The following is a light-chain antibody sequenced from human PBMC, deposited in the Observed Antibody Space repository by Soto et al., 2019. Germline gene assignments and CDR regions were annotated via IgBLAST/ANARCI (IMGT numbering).Light chain of an antibody. CDR1: SSDVGGYNF. CDR2: NVY. Sequence: QSALTQPASVSGSPGQSITISCTGTSSDVGGYNFVSRYQQHPGKAPKLMLYNVYDRPSGISHRFSGSRSGNTASLTISGLQAEDEAHYYCNSYTSSSTLVFGGGTKVTVL. CDR3: NSYTSSSTLV. V-gene: IGLV2-14*03. J-gene: IGLJ2*01.